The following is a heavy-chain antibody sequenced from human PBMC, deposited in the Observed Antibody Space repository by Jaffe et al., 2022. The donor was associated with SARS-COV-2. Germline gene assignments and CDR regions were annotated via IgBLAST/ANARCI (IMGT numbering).Heavy chain of an antibody. J-gene: IGHJ4*02. Sequence: QVQLLESGPGLVKPSETLSLTCTVSGGSINNYSWSWVRQPAGKGLEWIGRIYFTGTTNYNPSLKSRVTMSVATSKNQFSLELSSVTAADTAVYYCARDYRGFDYWGQGTLVTVSS. V-gene: IGHV4-4*07. CDR3: ARDYRGFDY. CDR2: IYFTGTT. CDR1: GGSINNYS.